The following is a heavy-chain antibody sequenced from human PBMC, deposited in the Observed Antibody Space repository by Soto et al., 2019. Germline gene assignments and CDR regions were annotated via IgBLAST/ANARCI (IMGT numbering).Heavy chain of an antibody. CDR3: ARPAVARYCGGPSCYTWVLDY. CDR2: INSDGSST. Sequence: GLTIRRPWAPARFTLSSYWMHSLRQAPGKGLVWVSRINSDGSSTTYADAVKGRFTSSRDNTKNTLSLQMHSMRADDTVVYYCARPAVARYCGGPSCYTWVLDYWDQGPLVTVSS. V-gene: IGHV3-74*01. D-gene: IGHD2-2*02. J-gene: IGHJ4*02. CDR1: RFTLSSYW.